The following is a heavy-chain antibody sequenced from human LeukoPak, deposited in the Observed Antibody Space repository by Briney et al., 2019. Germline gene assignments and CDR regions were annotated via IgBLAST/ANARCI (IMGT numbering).Heavy chain of an antibody. J-gene: IGHJ3*02. Sequence: SVKVSCNDSGGTFSSYAISWVRQAPGQGLEWMGGIIPIFGTANYAQKFQGRVTITADESTSTAYMELSSLRSEDTAVYYCARAPLGATQGAFDIWGQGTMVTVSS. CDR3: ARAPLGATQGAFDI. CDR2: IIPIFGTA. V-gene: IGHV1-69*13. CDR1: GGTFSSYA. D-gene: IGHD1-26*01.